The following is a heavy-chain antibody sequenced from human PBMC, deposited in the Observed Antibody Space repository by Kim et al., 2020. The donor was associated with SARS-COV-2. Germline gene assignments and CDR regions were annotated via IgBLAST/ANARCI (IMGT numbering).Heavy chain of an antibody. D-gene: IGHD1-26*01. CDR3: ARVIVGATGDFDY. Sequence: SVKVSCKASGGTFSSYTISWVRQAPGQGLEWMGRIIPILGIANYAQKFQGRVTITADKSTSTAYMELSSLRSEDTAVYYCARVIVGATGDFDYWGQGTLVTVSS. J-gene: IGHJ4*02. CDR2: IIPILGIA. CDR1: GGTFSSYT. V-gene: IGHV1-69*02.